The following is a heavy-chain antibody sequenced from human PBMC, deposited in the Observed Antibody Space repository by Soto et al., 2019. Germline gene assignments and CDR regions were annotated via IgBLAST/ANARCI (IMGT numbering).Heavy chain of an antibody. Sequence: PSETLSLTCTVSGDSISTNSYSWGWIRQPPGQGLEWIGYIYYSGSTNYNPSLKSRVTISVDTSKNQFSLKLSSVTAADTAVYYCARGGLITIFGVVKSYNWFDPWGQGTLVTVSS. D-gene: IGHD3-3*01. CDR2: IYYSGST. CDR1: GDSISTNSYS. J-gene: IGHJ5*02. CDR3: ARGGLITIFGVVKSYNWFDP. V-gene: IGHV4-61*05.